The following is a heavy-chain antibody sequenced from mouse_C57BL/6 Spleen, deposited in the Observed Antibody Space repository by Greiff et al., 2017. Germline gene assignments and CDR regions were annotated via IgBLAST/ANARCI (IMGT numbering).Heavy chain of an antibody. CDR2: INPSTGGT. J-gene: IGHJ2*01. Sequence: VQLQQSGPELVKPGASVKISCKASGYSFTGYYMNWVKQSPEKSLEWIGEINPSTGGTTYNQKFKAKATLTVDKSSSTAYMQLKSLTSEDSAVYYCARDDYDSYYFDYWGQGTTLTVSS. D-gene: IGHD2-4*01. CDR3: ARDDYDSYYFDY. CDR1: GYSFTGYY. V-gene: IGHV1-42*01.